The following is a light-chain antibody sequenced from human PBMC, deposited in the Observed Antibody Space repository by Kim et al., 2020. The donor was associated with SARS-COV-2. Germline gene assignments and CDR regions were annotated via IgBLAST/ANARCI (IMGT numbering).Light chain of an antibody. CDR1: QSISSY. Sequence: ASVGDRVTITCRASQSISSYLNWYQQKPGKAPKLLIYAASSLQSGVPSRFSGSGSGTDFTLTTSSLQPEDFATYYCQQSYSTPFTFGGGTKVDIK. CDR2: AAS. CDR3: QQSYSTPFT. J-gene: IGKJ4*01. V-gene: IGKV1-39*01.